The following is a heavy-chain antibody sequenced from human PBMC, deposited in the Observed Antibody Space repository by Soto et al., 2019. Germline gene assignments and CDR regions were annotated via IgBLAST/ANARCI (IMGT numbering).Heavy chain of an antibody. J-gene: IGHJ6*02. Sequence: SVKVSCKASGGTFSSYAISWVRQAPGQGLEWMGGIIPIFGTANYAQKFQGRVTITADESTSTAYMELSSLRSEDTAVYYCARDRELRNNKRTTYYYGMDVWGQGTTVTVS. CDR2: IIPIFGTA. V-gene: IGHV1-69*13. CDR3: ARDRELRNNKRTTYYYGMDV. CDR1: GGTFSSYA. D-gene: IGHD2-15*01.